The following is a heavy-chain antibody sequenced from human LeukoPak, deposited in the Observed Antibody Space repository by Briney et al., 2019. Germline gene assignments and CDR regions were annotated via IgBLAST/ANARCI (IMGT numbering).Heavy chain of an antibody. CDR1: GFTFDDYG. J-gene: IGHJ3*02. D-gene: IGHD6-19*01. CDR3: ARVSTPGIAVFDAFDI. Sequence: GGSLRLSCAASGFTFDDYGMSWVRQAPGKGLEWVSGINWNGGSTGYADSVKGRFTISRDNAKNSLYLQMNSLRAEDTALYHCARVSTPGIAVFDAFDIWGQGTMVTVSS. CDR2: INWNGGST. V-gene: IGHV3-20*01.